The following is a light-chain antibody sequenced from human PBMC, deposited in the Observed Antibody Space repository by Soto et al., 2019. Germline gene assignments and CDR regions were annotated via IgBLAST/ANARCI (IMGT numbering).Light chain of an antibody. CDR2: KAS. J-gene: IGKJ1*01. V-gene: IGKV1-5*03. CDR3: QHYSSYSEA. Sequence: IQMAQSPSTLSGSVADRVTITCRASQIISSWLAWYQQTPGKAPQLMIYKASTLKSGVSSRFSGSGSGTDFPLTISRLPPDDFATYYCQHYSSYSEAFGQGTKVDI. CDR1: QIISSW.